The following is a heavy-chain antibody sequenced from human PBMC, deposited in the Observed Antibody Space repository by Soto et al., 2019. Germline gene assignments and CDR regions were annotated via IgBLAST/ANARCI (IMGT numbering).Heavy chain of an antibody. J-gene: IGHJ3*02. CDR2: ISSSSSTI. D-gene: IGHD3-22*01. V-gene: IGHV3-48*02. CDR3: ARGPYYYDSSGYFGDAFDI. CDR1: GFTFSSYS. Sequence: GGSLRLSCAASGFTFSSYSTNWVRQAPGKGLEWVSYISSSSSTIYYADSVKGRFTISRDNAKNSLYLQMNSLRDEDTAVYYCARGPYYYDSSGYFGDAFDIWGQGTMVTVSS.